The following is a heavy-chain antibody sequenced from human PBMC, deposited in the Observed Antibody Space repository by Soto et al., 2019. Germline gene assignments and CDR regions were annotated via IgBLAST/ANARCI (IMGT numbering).Heavy chain of an antibody. CDR1: RGSMSSSDW. J-gene: IGHJ3*02. Sequence: QLQESGPGLVEPSGTLSPTCAVSRGSMSSSDWWCWVRQAPGKGLEWIGETYHSGNTNYNPSLKSRVTLSVDNSKNQFSLTRTSVTAADTGGYYCATWGSTAFDIWGQGTMVTVSS. V-gene: IGHV4-4*02. CDR2: TYHSGNT. D-gene: IGHD3-16*01. CDR3: ATWGSTAFDI.